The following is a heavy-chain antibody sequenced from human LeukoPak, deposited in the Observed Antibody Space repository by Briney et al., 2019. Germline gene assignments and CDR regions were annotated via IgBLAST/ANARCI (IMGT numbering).Heavy chain of an antibody. J-gene: IGHJ1*01. CDR1: GGSLSSFA. Sequence: SVKVSCKASGGSLSSFALNWVRQTTGQGLEWMGGIIPIFGSTNYAQKFQVRVTITADESTNTAYMELNSLRSEDTGVYYCARVMVVAGNGGYFLYWGQGTLVTVSS. D-gene: IGHD2-15*01. V-gene: IGHV1-69*13. CDR3: ARVMVVAGNGGYFLY. CDR2: IIPIFGST.